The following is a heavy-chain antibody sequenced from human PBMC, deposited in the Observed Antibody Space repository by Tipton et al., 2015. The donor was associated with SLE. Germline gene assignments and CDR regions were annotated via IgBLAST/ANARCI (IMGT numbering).Heavy chain of an antibody. CDR2: IYTSGST. CDR1: GGSISSGSYY. D-gene: IGHD6-13*01. J-gene: IGHJ4*02. Sequence: TLSLTCTVSGGSISSGSYYWSWIRQPAGKGLEWIGHIYTSGSTNHKPSLTSRVTISVDTSKNQFSLKLSSVTAADTAVYYCARLGIAAARLVDYWGQGTLVTVSS. V-gene: IGHV4-61*09. CDR3: ARLGIAAARLVDY.